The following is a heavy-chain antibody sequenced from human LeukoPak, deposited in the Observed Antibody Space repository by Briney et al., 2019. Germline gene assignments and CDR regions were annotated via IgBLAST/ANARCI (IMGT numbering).Heavy chain of an antibody. V-gene: IGHV3-11*01. CDR3: ARSYRATAGIVDV. J-gene: IGHJ6*02. D-gene: IGHD6-13*01. CDR2: ISNSGSDI. CDR1: DFTLSDYY. Sequence: PGGSLRLSCAASDFTLSDYYMTWIRQAPGKGLEWLSYISNSGSDIYSADSAKGRFTISRDNAKNSLYLQMNSLRAEDTAVYYCARSYRATAGIVDVWGQGTTVTVSS.